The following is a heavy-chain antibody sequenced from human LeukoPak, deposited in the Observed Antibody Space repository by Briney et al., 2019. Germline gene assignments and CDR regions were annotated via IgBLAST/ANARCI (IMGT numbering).Heavy chain of an antibody. D-gene: IGHD3-22*01. CDR1: GFTFTSSA. CDR2: IVVGSGNT. J-gene: IGHJ4*02. Sequence: SVKVSCKASGFTFTSSAMQWVRQARGQRLEWIGWIVVGSGNTNYAQKFQERVTITRDMSTSTAYMELSSLRSEDTAVYYCAAVPSFPSRPYYYDSSGYYYDYWGQGTLVTVSS. V-gene: IGHV1-58*02. CDR3: AAVPSFPSRPYYYDSSGYYYDY.